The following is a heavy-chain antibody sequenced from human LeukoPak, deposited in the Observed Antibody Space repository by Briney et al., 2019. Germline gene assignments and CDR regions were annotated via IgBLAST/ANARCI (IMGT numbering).Heavy chain of an antibody. CDR3: AKGAAAGRGYYYYYGMDV. D-gene: IGHD6-13*01. Sequence: GGSLRLSCAASGFTFSIYAMTWVRQAPGMGLEWVSAVSGSGGNTYYADSVKGRFTIPRDNSKNTLYLQMNSLRAEDTAVYYCAKGAAAGRGYYYYYGMDVWGQGTTVTVSS. V-gene: IGHV3-23*01. CDR1: GFTFSIYA. CDR2: VSGSGGNT. J-gene: IGHJ6*02.